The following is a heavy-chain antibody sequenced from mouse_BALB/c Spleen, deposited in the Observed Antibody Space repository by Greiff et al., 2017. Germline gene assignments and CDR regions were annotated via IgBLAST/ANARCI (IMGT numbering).Heavy chain of an antibody. D-gene: IGHD2-3*01. CDR3: ARGYDGLFAY. CDR2: SRNKANDYTT. Sequence: EVKLMESGGGLVQPGGSLRLSCATSGFTFSDFYMEWVRQPPGKRLEWIAASRNKANDYTTEYSASVKGRFIVSRDTSQSILYLQMNALKAEDTAIYYCARGYDGLFAYWGQGTLVTVSA. J-gene: IGHJ3*01. CDR1: GFTFSDFY. V-gene: IGHV7-1*02.